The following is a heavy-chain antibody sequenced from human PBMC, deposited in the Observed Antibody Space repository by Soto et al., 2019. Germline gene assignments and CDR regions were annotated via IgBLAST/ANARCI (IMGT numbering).Heavy chain of an antibody. Sequence: QLQLQESGPGLVKPSETLSLTCTVSGGSISSSSYYWGWIRQPPGKGLEWIGSIYYSGSTYYNPSLKSRVTISVDTSKNQFSLKLSSVTAADTAVYYCARLFFHYYDSRDDYWGQGTLVTVSS. V-gene: IGHV4-39*01. D-gene: IGHD3-22*01. CDR3: ARLFFHYYDSRDDY. CDR1: GGSISSSSYY. CDR2: IYYSGST. J-gene: IGHJ4*02.